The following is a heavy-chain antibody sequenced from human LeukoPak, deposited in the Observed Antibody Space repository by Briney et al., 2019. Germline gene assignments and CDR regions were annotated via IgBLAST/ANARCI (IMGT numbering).Heavy chain of an antibody. CDR1: GFTFSSYA. J-gene: IGHJ4*02. D-gene: IGHD5-18*01. CDR3: ARDGNSYGRRDFDY. Sequence: PGGSLRLSCAASGFTFSSYAMHWVRQAPGKGLEWVAVISYDGSNKYYADSVKGRFTISRDNAKNSLYLQMNSLRAEDTAVYYCARDGNSYGRRDFDYWGQGTLVTVSS. V-gene: IGHV3-30*04. CDR2: ISYDGSNK.